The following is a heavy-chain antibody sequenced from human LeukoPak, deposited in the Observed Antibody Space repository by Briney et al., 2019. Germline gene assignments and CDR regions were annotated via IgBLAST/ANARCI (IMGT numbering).Heavy chain of an antibody. CDR2: ISGSVGST. D-gene: IGHD3-9*01. J-gene: IGHJ5*02. CDR1: GFTFGSYA. Sequence: GSLRLSCAASGFTFGSYAMSWVRQAPGKGLEWVSAISGSVGSTYYADSVKGRFTISRDNSKNTLYLQMNSLRAEDTAVYYCAKDSGYYDILTGPEGGNWFDPWGQGTLVTVSS. V-gene: IGHV3-23*01. CDR3: AKDSGYYDILTGPEGGNWFDP.